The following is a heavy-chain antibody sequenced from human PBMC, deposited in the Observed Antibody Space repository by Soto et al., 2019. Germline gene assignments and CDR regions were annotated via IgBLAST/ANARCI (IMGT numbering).Heavy chain of an antibody. CDR2: ISSTTNYI. J-gene: IGHJ4*02. V-gene: IGHV3-21*06. CDR3: ARESEDLTSNFDY. Sequence: GGSLRLSCAASGFTFTRYSMNWVRQAPGKGLEWVSSISSTTNYIYCGDSMKGRFTISRDNAKNSLYLEMNSLRAEDTAVYYCARESEDLTSNFDYWGQGTLVTVSS. CDR1: GFTFTRYS.